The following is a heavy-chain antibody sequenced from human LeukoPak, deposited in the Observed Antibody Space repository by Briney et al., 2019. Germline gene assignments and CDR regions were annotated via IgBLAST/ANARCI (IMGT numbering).Heavy chain of an antibody. J-gene: IGHJ6*03. D-gene: IGHD5-24*01. CDR2: IKQDGSEK. CDR1: GFTFSSYW. Sequence: GGSLRLSCAASGFTFSSYWMSWVRQAPGKGLEWVANIKQDGSEKYYVDSVKGRFTISRDNAKNSLYLQMNSLRAEDTAVYYCARGFRDGHRDYMDVWGKGTTVTVSS. CDR3: ARGFRDGHRDYMDV. V-gene: IGHV3-7*01.